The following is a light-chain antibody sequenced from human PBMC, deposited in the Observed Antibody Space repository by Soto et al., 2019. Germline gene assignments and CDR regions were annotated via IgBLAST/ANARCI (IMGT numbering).Light chain of an antibody. CDR1: QGLSGW. CDR2: ATS. V-gene: IGKV1-12*01. CDR3: QQTNNFQLT. J-gene: IGKJ4*01. Sequence: IQMTQSPPTLSATVGDRGTITCRAGQGLSGWLAWSQQKPGKAPKVLIYATSRLQSGVPSRFSGSGSGTDYTLTISRLQPEDVATYVGQQTNNFQLTFGGGTKVDIK.